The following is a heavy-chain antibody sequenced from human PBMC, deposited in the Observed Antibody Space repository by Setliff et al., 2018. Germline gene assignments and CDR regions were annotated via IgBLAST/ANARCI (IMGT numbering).Heavy chain of an antibody. CDR3: ARGGTFRYFDY. V-gene: IGHV4-61*09. D-gene: IGHD5-12*01. CDR1: GGSISSGSDY. J-gene: IGHJ4*02. CDR2: IYTSWST. Sequence: SETLSLTCTVSGGSISSGSDYWGWFRQPAGKELEWIGQIYTSWSTIYNPSLKSRVTILLDTSKNQISLKLSSVTAADTAVYYCARGGTFRYFDYWGQGTPVTVSS.